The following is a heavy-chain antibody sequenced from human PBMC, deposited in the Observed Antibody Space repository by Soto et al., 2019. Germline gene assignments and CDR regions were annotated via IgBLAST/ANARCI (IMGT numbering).Heavy chain of an antibody. CDR2: IYHTGTT. J-gene: IGHJ4*02. Sequence: SETLSLTCGVYGGSFRNYYWIWIRQPPGKGLEWIGCIYHTGTTYYNPSLKSRVTISVDTSKNQFSLKLSSVTAADTAVYYCARPYFSSSSMFDYWGQGTLVTVSS. CDR1: GGSFRNYY. V-gene: IGHV4-34*01. D-gene: IGHD6-6*01. CDR3: ARPYFSSSSMFDY.